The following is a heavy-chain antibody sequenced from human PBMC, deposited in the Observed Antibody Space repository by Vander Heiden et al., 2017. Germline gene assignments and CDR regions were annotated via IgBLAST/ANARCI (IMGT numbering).Heavy chain of an antibody. J-gene: IGHJ4*02. D-gene: IGHD1-1*01. V-gene: IGHV1-46*02. CDR3: ARQNGTTRSFDN. CDR2: INPSSGGS. CDR1: GYPFYNFY. Sequence: KASGYPFYNFYIHWVRQAPGQGLEWIGMINPSSGGSTFSQKFQGRITMIRDTATTVVFVSLHRLRSDDTAIYYCARQNGTTRSFDNWGLGTLVTVSS.